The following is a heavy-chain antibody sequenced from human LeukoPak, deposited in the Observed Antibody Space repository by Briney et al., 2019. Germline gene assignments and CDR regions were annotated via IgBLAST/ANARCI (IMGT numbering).Heavy chain of an antibody. CDR1: GGSVSSGSYY. V-gene: IGHV4-61*01. D-gene: IGHD3-22*01. CDR2: IYYSGST. Sequence: SETLSLTCTVSGGSVSSGSYYWSWIRQPPGKGLEWIGYIYYSGSTNYNPSLKSRVTISVDTSKNQFSLKLSSATAADTAVYYCAREAPTSRYDSSGPDYWGQGTLVTVSS. J-gene: IGHJ4*02. CDR3: AREAPTSRYDSSGPDY.